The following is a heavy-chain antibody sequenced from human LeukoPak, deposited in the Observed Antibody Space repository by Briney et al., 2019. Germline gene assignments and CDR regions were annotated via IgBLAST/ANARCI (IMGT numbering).Heavy chain of an antibody. CDR3: AKDDYGDTVPFDY. J-gene: IGHJ4*02. CDR2: IKQDGSEK. Sequence: GGSLRLSCAASGFTFSSYWMSWVRQAPGKGLEWVANIKQDGSEKYYVDSVKGRFTISRDNAKNSLYLQMNSLRAEDTAVYYCAKDDYGDTVPFDYWGQGTLVTVSS. V-gene: IGHV3-7*03. D-gene: IGHD4-17*01. CDR1: GFTFSSYW.